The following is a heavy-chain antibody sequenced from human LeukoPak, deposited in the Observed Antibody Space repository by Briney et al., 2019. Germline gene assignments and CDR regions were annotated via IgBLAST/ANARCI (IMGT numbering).Heavy chain of an antibody. D-gene: IGHD3-9*01. CDR2: IYYSGST. CDR1: GGSISSSSYY. CDR3: ARGDAYYDILTGYYPSYGMDV. J-gene: IGHJ6*02. V-gene: IGHV4-39*01. Sequence: SETLSLTCTVSGGSISSSSYYWGWIRQPPGKGLEWIGSIYYSGSTYYNPSLKSRVTISVDTSKNQFSLKLSSVTAADTAVYYCARGDAYYDILTGYYPSYGMDVWGQGTTVTVSS.